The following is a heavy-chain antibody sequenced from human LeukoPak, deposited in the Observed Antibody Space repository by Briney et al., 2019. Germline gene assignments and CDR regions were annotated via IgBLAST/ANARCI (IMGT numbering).Heavy chain of an antibody. D-gene: IGHD2-2*01. CDR3: ANSGTVYYYYYMDV. CDR1: GGSISSSSYY. CDR2: IYYSGST. Sequence: PSETLSLTCTVSGGSISSSSYYWGWIRQPPGKGLEGIGSIYYSGSTYYNPSLKSRVTISVDTSKNQFSLKLSSVTAADTAVYYCANSGTVYYYYYMDVWGKGTTVTVSS. J-gene: IGHJ6*03. V-gene: IGHV4-39*07.